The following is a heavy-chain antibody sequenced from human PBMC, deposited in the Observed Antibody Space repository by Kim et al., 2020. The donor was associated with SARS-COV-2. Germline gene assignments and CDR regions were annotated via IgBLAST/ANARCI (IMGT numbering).Heavy chain of an antibody. CDR3: ARLDCADSDDAFSL. J-gene: IGHJ3*01. CDR2: VYHTGSA. CDR1: GASISGY. V-gene: IGHV4-59*08. D-gene: IGHD4-17*01. Sequence: SETLSLTCAVSGASISGYWSWIRQPPGKSLEWIAYVYHTGSATYTPSLKSRVTISMNTSGNYISLKLTSLTSATTAEYYFARLDCADSDDAFSLWG.